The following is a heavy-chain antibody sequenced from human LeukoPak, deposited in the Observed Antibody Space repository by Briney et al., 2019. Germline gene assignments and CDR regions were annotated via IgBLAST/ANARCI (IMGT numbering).Heavy chain of an antibody. CDR2: IKQDGSEK. CDR3: ARDPSKYSSSWSLTYYFDY. D-gene: IGHD6-13*01. CDR1: GFTFSSYW. V-gene: IGHV3-7*01. J-gene: IGHJ4*02. Sequence: GGSLRLSCAASGFTFSSYWMSWVRQAPGKGLEWVANIKQDGSEKYYVGSVKGRFTISRDNAKNSLYLQMNSLRAEDTAVYYCARDPSKYSSSWSLTYYFDYWGQGTLVTVSS.